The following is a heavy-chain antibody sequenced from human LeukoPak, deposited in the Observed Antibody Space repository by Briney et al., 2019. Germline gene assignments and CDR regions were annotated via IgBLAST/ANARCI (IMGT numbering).Heavy chain of an antibody. D-gene: IGHD5-18*01. Sequence: ASVKVSCKASGYTFTGYYMHWVRQAPGQGLEWMGWINPNSGGTNYAQKFQGRVTMTRDTSISTAYMELSRLRSDDTAVYYCAKSPHPGYSYGLESYYYYYMDVWGKGTAVTISS. CDR2: INPNSGGT. J-gene: IGHJ6*03. CDR1: GYTFTGYY. CDR3: AKSPHPGYSYGLESYYYYYMDV. V-gene: IGHV1-2*02.